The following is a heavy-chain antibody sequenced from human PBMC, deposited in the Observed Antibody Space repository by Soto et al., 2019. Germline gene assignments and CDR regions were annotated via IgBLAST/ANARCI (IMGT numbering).Heavy chain of an antibody. V-gene: IGHV4-31*03. D-gene: IGHD3-22*01. Sequence: PSETLSLTCTVSGASISGGDYYWSWIRQHPGKGLEWIGYIWHTGSTYYNPSLKSRITISVDTSKNQFSLKLSSVTAADTAVYFCATIYDSSGYYYGNNWFDPWGQGTLVTVSS. J-gene: IGHJ5*02. CDR3: ATIYDSSGYYYGNNWFDP. CDR1: GASISGGDYY. CDR2: IWHTGST.